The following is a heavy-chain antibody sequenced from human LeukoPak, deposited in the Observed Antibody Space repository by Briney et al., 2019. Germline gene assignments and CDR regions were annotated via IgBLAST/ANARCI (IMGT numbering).Heavy chain of an antibody. CDR1: GFTFSSYG. CDR2: IRYDGSNK. V-gene: IGHV3-30*02. J-gene: IGHJ4*02. CDR3: AKDLEYCSSTSCYTYDYYFDY. D-gene: IGHD2-2*02. Sequence: GGSLRLSCGASGFTFSSYGMHWVRQAPGKGLEWVAFIRYDGSNKYYAASVKGRFTISRDNSKNTLYLQMNSLRAEDTAVYYCAKDLEYCSSTSCYTYDYYFDYWGQGTLVTVSS.